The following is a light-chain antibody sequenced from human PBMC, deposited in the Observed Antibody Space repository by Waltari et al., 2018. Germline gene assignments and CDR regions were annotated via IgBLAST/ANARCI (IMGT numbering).Light chain of an antibody. Sequence: DIQMTQSPSSPSASVGDRVTIPCRASQGISKSLAWYQQKPGKAPKLLLYGASRLESGVPARFSGSGSGTDYTLTISSLQPDDFATYYCQQYYFTPYTFGQGTKLDIK. J-gene: IGKJ2*01. CDR3: QQYYFTPYT. CDR2: GAS. CDR1: QGISKS. V-gene: IGKV1-NL1*01.